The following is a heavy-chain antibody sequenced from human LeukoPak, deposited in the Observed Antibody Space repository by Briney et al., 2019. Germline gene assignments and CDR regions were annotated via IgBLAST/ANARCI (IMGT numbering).Heavy chain of an antibody. CDR3: AKDRHGAYFDY. Sequence: GGSLRLSCAASGFTFSSYAMHWVRQAPGKGLEWVAVISYDGSNKYYADSVKGRFTISRDNSKNTLYLQMNSLRAEDTAVYYCAKDRHGAYFDYWGQGTLVTVSS. V-gene: IGHV3-30-3*01. D-gene: IGHD4-17*01. CDR1: GFTFSSYA. J-gene: IGHJ4*02. CDR2: ISYDGSNK.